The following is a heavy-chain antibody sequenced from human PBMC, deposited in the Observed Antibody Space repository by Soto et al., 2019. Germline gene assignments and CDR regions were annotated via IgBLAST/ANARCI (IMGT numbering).Heavy chain of an antibody. Sequence: PGGCLRLSFGASSFAYLGYPMTRINQAPGTGLEWVSAISGSGGSTYYADSVKGRFTISRDNSKNTLYLQMNSLRAEDTAVYYCAKDGQEWLDPLGAFDIWGQGTMVTVSS. CDR1: SFAYLGYP. CDR3: AKDGQEWLDPLGAFDI. J-gene: IGHJ3*02. CDR2: ISGSGGST. D-gene: IGHD3-3*01. V-gene: IGHV3-23*01.